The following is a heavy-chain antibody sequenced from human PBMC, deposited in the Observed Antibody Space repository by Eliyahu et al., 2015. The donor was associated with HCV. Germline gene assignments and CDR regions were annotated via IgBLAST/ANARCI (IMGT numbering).Heavy chain of an antibody. V-gene: IGHV1-69*01. CDR3: ARERGYCSSTTCYTVRRDAFDI. D-gene: IGHD2-2*02. CDR1: GGTFSNYA. CDR2: IIPIFGTA. J-gene: IGHJ3*02. Sequence: QVQLVQSGAEVKKPGSSVKVSCKTSGGTFSNYAISWVRQAPGQGLEWMGGIIPIFGTANYAQKFQGRVTITADESTSTAYMELNSLRSEDTAVYYCARERGYCSSTTCYTVRRDAFDIWGQGTMVTVSS.